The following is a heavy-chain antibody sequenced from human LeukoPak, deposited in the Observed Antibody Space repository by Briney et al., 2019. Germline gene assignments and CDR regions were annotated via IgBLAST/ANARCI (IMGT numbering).Heavy chain of an antibody. CDR3: ARVIESWSGYYRENPFDA. V-gene: IGHV1-2*02. D-gene: IGHD3-3*01. J-gene: IGHJ5*02. CDR1: GYTSTDHN. Sequence: GASVTVSCKASGYTSTDHNIHWVRPAPGQGLEWMGWMNPDSADTNYAQKFKGRVTMTRDTSINTAYMDLSRLTSDDTAVYYCARVIESWSGYYRENPFDAWGQGTLVTVSS. CDR2: MNPDSADT.